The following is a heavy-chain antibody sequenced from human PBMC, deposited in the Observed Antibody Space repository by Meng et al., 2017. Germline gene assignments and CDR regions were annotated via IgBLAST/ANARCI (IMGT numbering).Heavy chain of an antibody. CDR1: GFTFSSYD. V-gene: IGHV3-13*01. CDR2: IGTAGDT. CDR3: ARGTYYYDSSGYYEPLAFDI. J-gene: IGHJ3*02. D-gene: IGHD3-22*01. Sequence: GESLKISCAASGFTFSSYDMHWVRQATEKGLEWVSAIGTAGDTYYPGSVKGRFTISRENAKNSLYLQMNSLRAGDTAVYYCARGTYYYDSSGYYEPLAFDIWGQGTMVTVSS.